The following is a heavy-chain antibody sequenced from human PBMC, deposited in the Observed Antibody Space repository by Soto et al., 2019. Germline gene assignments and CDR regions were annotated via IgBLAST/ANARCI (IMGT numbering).Heavy chain of an antibody. CDR2: IIPIFGTA. D-gene: IGHD1-26*01. CDR3: ARSSGSSWAWFDP. V-gene: IGHV1-69*13. Sequence: SVKVSCKASGGTFSSYAISWVRQAPGQGLEWMGGIIPIFGTANYAQKFQGRVTITADESTSTAYMELRSLRSDDTAVYYCARSSGSSWAWFDPWGQGTLVTVSS. J-gene: IGHJ5*02. CDR1: GGTFSSYA.